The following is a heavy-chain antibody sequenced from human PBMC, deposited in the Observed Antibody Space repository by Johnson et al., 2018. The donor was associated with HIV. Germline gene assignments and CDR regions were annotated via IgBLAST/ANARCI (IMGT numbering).Heavy chain of an antibody. Sequence: VQLVESGGGVVQPGTSLRLSCAASGFTFRAYGMHWVRQAPGKGLEWVSNINWNGDRTGYADSVKGRFTISRDNAKNSLYLQMNSLRAEDTALYYCARERYYYDSSGSYNPHAFAIWGQGTMVTVSS. V-gene: IGHV3-20*04. CDR1: GFTFRAYG. D-gene: IGHD3-22*01. CDR2: INWNGDRT. J-gene: IGHJ3*02. CDR3: ARERYYYDSSGSYNPHAFAI.